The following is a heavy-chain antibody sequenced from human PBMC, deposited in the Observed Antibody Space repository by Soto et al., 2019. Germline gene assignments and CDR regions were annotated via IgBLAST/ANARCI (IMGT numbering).Heavy chain of an antibody. J-gene: IGHJ3*02. CDR3: ARNAGSGGDGGGI. D-gene: IGHD2-21*01. V-gene: IGHV3-30*03. CDR1: GFTFSSYG. CDR2: ISYDGSNK. Sequence: GGSLRLSCAASGFTFSSYGMHWVRQAPGKGLEWVAVISYDGSNKYYADSVKGRFTISRDNSKNTLYLQMNSLRAEDTAVYYCARNAGSGGDGGGIWGQGTMVTVS.